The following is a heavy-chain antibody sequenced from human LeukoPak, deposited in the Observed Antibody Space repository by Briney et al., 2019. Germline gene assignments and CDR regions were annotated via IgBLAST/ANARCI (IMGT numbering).Heavy chain of an antibody. CDR2: IIPIFGTA. CDR1: GGTFSSYA. D-gene: IGHD6-13*01. V-gene: IGHV1-69*13. CDR3: AASIAAAGGYCYYYYGMDV. J-gene: IGHJ6*02. Sequence: SVKVSCKASGGTFSSYAISWVRQAPGQGLEWMGGIIPIFGTANYAQKFQGRVTITADESTSTAYMELSSLRSEDTAVYYCAASIAAAGGYCYYYYGMDVWGQGTTVTVSS.